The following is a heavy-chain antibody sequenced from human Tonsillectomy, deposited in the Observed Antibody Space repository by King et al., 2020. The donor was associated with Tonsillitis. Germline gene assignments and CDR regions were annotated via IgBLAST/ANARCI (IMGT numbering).Heavy chain of an antibody. J-gene: IGHJ4*02. CDR3: ATTRGSSFDY. Sequence: VQLVESGGGLVQPRRSLRLSCAPSGFSVSGDYMAWVRQAPGKGLQWVSIIYRGGSTYYADSVKGRFTISXDNSNTLYLQMNSLRVEDTAVYYCATTRGSSFDYWGQGTLVTVSS. D-gene: IGHD5-24*01. CDR2: IYRGGST. CDR1: GFSVSGDY. V-gene: IGHV3-66*01.